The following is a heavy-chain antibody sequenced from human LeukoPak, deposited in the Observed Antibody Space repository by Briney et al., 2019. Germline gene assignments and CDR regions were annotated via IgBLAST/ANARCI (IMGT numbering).Heavy chain of an antibody. CDR1: GGSIRSYY. CDR2: IYYSGST. Sequence: SETLSLTCTVSGGSIRSYYWSWIRQPPGKGLEWLGYIYYSGSTNYNPSLKSRVTISVDTSKNQFSLKLSSVTVADTAVYYCARGSGSYSGYFDYWGQGTLVTVSS. V-gene: IGHV4-59*01. J-gene: IGHJ4*02. CDR3: ARGSGSYSGYFDY. D-gene: IGHD3-10*01.